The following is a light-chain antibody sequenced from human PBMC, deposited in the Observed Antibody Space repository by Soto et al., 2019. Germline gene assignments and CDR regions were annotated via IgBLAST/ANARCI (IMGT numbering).Light chain of an antibody. V-gene: IGLV4-69*01. CDR1: SSHSNNA. J-gene: IGLJ3*02. Sequence: QPVVTQSPSASASLGASVKLTCTLASSHSNNAIAWHQQLPEKGPRYLMKVNSDGSHTKGDGIPDRFSGSSSGSERYLTVSSLQSEDEADYYCQTWGTPWVFGGGTKLTVL. CDR3: QTWGTPWV. CDR2: VNSDGSH.